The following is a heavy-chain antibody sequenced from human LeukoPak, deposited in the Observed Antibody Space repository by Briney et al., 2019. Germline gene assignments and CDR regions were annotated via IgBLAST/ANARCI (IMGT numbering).Heavy chain of an antibody. CDR2: IKQDGSEK. Sequence: PGGSLRLSCAASGFTFSTYWMSWDRQAPGKGLEWVANIKQDGSEKYFVDSVKGRFTISRDNAKNSLYLQMNSLRAEDTAVYYCARIGYSSGWYAFYFDCWGQGTLVTVSS. D-gene: IGHD6-19*01. CDR3: ARIGYSSGWYAFYFDC. CDR1: GFTFSTYW. V-gene: IGHV3-7*01. J-gene: IGHJ4*02.